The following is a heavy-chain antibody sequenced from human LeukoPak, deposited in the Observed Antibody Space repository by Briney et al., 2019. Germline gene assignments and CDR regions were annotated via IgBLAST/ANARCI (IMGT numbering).Heavy chain of an antibody. CDR1: GYTFTSYY. CDR3: AIGRFGEWDHWFDP. J-gene: IGHJ5*02. CDR2: IIPNSGAT. Sequence: ASVKVSSKASGYTFTSYYIHGVRQAPGQGLEWMAWIIPNSGATNYAQKFQGRVTLTRDTSLSTAYMELSRLTYDDTAVYFCAIGRFGEWDHWFDPWVEGSQVSVSS. D-gene: IGHD3-10*01. V-gene: IGHV1-2*02.